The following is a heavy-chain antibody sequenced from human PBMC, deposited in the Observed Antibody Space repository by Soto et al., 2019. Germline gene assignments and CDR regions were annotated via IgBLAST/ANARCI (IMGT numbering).Heavy chain of an antibody. Sequence: QVQLVQSGAEVKKPGASVKVSCKVSGYTLTELSMHWVRQAPGKGLEWMGGFDPEDGETIYAQKFQGRVTMTEDTSTDTAYMELSSLRSEDTAVYYCATDALNSSSWSTRYYYGMDVWGQGTTVTVSS. V-gene: IGHV1-24*01. D-gene: IGHD6-13*01. CDR2: FDPEDGET. CDR3: ATDALNSSSWSTRYYYGMDV. CDR1: GYTLTELS. J-gene: IGHJ6*02.